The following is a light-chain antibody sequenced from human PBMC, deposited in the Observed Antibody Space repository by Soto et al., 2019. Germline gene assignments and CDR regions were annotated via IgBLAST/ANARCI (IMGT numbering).Light chain of an antibody. CDR2: EAS. CDR3: CSLTNGATWV. CDR1: NNDVESHNF. Sequence: QSALTQPASVSGSPGQSITISCIGTNNDVESHNFVSWYQQYPGKAPKLLIYEASKRPSGLSNRFSASKSGYTASLTISGLQAEDEADYYCCSLTNGATWVFGGGTKLTVL. V-gene: IGLV2-23*01. J-gene: IGLJ3*02.